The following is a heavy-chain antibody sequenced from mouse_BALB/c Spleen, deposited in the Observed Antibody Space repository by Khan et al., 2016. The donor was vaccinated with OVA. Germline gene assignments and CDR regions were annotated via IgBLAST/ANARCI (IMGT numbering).Heavy chain of an antibody. CDR1: GYTFADFY. J-gene: IGHJ4*01. D-gene: IGHD2-1*01. Sequence: VQLQESGAELARPGASVKLSCKASGYTFADFYINWVKQKTGQGLEWIGEIYPGTGNTYYNEKFKGKATLTTDKSSSTAYMHLSSLTSEDSAVDFCARWGGNYKYYYALDYWGQGTSVTVSS. CDR2: IYPGTGNT. CDR3: ARWGGNYKYYYALDY. V-gene: IGHV1-77*01.